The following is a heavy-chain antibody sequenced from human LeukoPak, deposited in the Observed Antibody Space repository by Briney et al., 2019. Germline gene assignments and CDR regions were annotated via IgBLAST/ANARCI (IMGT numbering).Heavy chain of an antibody. CDR2: ISGSGGST. CDR1: GFTFRSYA. V-gene: IGHV3-23*01. CDR3: AKASSSWFDYYYGMNV. J-gene: IGHJ6*02. Sequence: GGSLRLSCAASGFTFRSYAMIWVRQAPGKGLEWVSAISGSGGSTYYADSVKGRFTISRDNSKNTLYLQMNSLRAEDTAVYYCAKASSSWFDYYYGMNVWGQGTTVTVSS. D-gene: IGHD6-13*01.